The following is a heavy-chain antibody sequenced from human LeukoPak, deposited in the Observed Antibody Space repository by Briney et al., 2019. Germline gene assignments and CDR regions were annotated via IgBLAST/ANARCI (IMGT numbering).Heavy chain of an antibody. Sequence: SETLSLTCTVSGGSISSYYWSRIRQPAGKGLEWIGRIYSTGSTNYNPSLKSRVTMSVDTSKNQFSLKLSSVTAADTAVYYCARRKYSSSWYWGHYNWFDPWGQGTLVTVSS. V-gene: IGHV4-4*07. J-gene: IGHJ5*02. D-gene: IGHD6-13*01. CDR1: GGSISSYY. CDR3: ARRKYSSSWYWGHYNWFDP. CDR2: IYSTGST.